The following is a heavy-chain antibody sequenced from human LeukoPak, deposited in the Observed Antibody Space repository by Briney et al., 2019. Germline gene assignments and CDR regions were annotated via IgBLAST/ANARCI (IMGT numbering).Heavy chain of an antibody. J-gene: IGHJ4*02. CDR2: ITTYNGNT. CDR3: ARRDYYDSSGYSDASLFDY. Sequence: ASVKVSCKASGYTFTSYGISWVRQAPGQGLEWMGWITTYNGNTNYAQNLQGRVTMTTDTSTSTAYMELRSLRSDDTAVYYCARRDYYDSSGYSDASLFDYWGQGTLVTVSS. V-gene: IGHV1-18*01. D-gene: IGHD3-22*01. CDR1: GYTFTSYG.